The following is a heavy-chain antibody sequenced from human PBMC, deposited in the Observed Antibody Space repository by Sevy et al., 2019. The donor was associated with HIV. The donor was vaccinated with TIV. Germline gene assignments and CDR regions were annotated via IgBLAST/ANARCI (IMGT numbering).Heavy chain of an antibody. J-gene: IGHJ5*02. CDR2: INESGIT. CDR3: ARSPPVVVVPGAPSWFDP. V-gene: IGHV4-34*01. Sequence: SETLSLTCAVHDGSFSGYYWNWIRQLPGKGLEWIGEINESGITYYNPSLKSRVTISVDTSKKQFSLKLNSVTAAYTAVYFCARSPPVVVVPGAPSWFDPWGQGTLATVSS. CDR1: DGSFSGYY. D-gene: IGHD2-2*01.